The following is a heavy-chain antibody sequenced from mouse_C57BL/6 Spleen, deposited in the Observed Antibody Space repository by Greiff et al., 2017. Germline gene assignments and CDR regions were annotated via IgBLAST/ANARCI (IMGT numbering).Heavy chain of an antibody. Sequence: QVQLQQPGAELVRPGSSVKLSCKASGYTFTSYWMHWVKQRPIQGLEWIGNIDPSDSETNYNQKFKDKATLTVDKSSSTAYMQLSSLTSEDSAVYYCARGGGSTDFDYWGQGTTLTVSS. CDR2: IDPSDSET. CDR3: ARGGGSTDFDY. CDR1: GYTFTSYW. V-gene: IGHV1-52*01. D-gene: IGHD1-1*01. J-gene: IGHJ2*01.